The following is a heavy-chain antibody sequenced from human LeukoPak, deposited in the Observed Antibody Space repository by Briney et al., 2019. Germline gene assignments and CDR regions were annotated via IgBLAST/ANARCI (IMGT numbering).Heavy chain of an antibody. CDR3: TTEAYYYDSGAIKYFDY. CDR1: GFTFSNAW. CDR2: IKSKTDGGAT. D-gene: IGHD3-22*01. J-gene: IGHJ4*02. Sequence: GGSLRLSCAASGFTFSNAWMSWVRQAPGKGLEWVGRIKSKTDGGATHYAAPVEGRFTISRDDSKNTLYLQMNSLKTEDTAVYYCTTEAYYYDSGAIKYFDYWGQGTLVTVSS. V-gene: IGHV3-15*01.